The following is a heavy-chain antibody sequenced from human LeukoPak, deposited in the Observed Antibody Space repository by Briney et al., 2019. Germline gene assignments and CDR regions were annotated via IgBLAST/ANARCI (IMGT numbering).Heavy chain of an antibody. CDR1: GFTFSSYS. J-gene: IGHJ4*02. CDR2: ISSSGRTT. V-gene: IGHV3-48*02. CDR3: ARGSGEYY. Sequence: GGSLRLSCEGSGFTFSSYSMNWVRQAPGKGLEWVSYISSSGRTTYYADSVTGRFTISRDNARNSLYPQMNSLRDEDTAVYYCARGSGEYYWGQGTLVTVSS. D-gene: IGHD3-10*01.